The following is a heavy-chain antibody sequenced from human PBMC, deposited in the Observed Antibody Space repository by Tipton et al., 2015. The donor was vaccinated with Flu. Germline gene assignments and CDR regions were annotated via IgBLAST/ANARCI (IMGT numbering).Heavy chain of an antibody. CDR3: ARQVDSATDYFDL. Sequence: VKLVQSGGGLIQPGGSLRLSCAASGLTVSSNYISWVRQAPGKGLQWVSVIYTGGSTYYTPSVRGRFTVSKDNSKNTVYLQMNSLRAEDTALYYCARQVDSATDYFDLWGQGTLVTVSS. D-gene: IGHD2-15*01. J-gene: IGHJ5*02. V-gene: IGHV3-53*01. CDR2: IYTGGST. CDR1: GLTVSSNY.